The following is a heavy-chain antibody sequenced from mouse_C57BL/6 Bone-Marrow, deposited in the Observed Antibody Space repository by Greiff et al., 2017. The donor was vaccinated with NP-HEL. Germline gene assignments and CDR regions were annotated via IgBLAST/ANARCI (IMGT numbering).Heavy chain of an antibody. Sequence: VQVVESGAELVRPGASVKLSCKASGYTFTDYYINWVKQRPGQGLEWIARIYPGSGNTYYNEKFKGKATLTAEKSSSTAYMQLSSLTSEDSAVYFCAREDLYYAMDYWGQGTSVTVSS. J-gene: IGHJ4*01. V-gene: IGHV1-76*01. CDR1: GYTFTDYY. CDR3: AREDLYYAMDY. CDR2: IYPGSGNT.